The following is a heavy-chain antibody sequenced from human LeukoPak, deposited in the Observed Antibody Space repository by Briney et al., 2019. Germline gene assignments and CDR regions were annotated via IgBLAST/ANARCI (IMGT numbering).Heavy chain of an antibody. V-gene: IGHV3-30*02. CDR2: IRYDGSNK. J-gene: IGHJ4*02. D-gene: IGHD6-19*01. CDR1: GFIFSSYG. CDR3: AKDRGSGWYSFDY. Sequence: GGSLRLSCAASGFIFSSYGMHWVRQAPGKGLEWVAFIRYDGSNKYYADSVKGRFTISRDNSKNTLYLQMNSLRAEDTAVYYCAKDRGSGWYSFDYWGQGTLVTVSS.